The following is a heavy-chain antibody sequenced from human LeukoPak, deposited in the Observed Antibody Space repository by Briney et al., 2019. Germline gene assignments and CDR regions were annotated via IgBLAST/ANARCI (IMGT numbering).Heavy chain of an antibody. V-gene: IGHV3-33*01. D-gene: IGHD6-19*01. CDR1: GFTFSSYG. CDR3: ARDGSHQRRYSSGWYY. Sequence: GGSLRLSCAASGFTFSSYGMHWVRQAPGKGLEWVAVIWYDGSNKYYADSVKGRFTISRDNSKNTLYLQMNSLRAEDTAVYYCARDGSHQRRYSSGWYYWGQGTLVTDSS. CDR2: IWYDGSNK. J-gene: IGHJ4*02.